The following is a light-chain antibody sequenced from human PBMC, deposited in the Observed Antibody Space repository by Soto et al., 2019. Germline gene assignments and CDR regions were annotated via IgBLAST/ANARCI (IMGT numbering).Light chain of an antibody. CDR2: LDADGSH. CDR1: SGHSGYA. J-gene: IGLJ2*01. CDR3: QSWGTGFQVV. Sequence: QSVLTQSPSASASLRASVRLTCTLTSGHSGYAIVWQQQQPRKGPRFLMKLDADGSHTKGDGIPDRFSGSSSGTERYLTSSSLQSEDEADYYCQSWGTGFQVVFGEGTKLTVL. V-gene: IGLV4-69*01.